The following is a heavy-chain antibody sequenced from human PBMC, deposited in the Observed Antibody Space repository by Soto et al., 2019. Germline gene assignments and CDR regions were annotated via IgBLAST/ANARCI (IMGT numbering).Heavy chain of an antibody. Sequence: ASVKVSCKVSGYTLTELSMHWVRQAPGKGLEWMGGFDPEDGETIYAQKFQGRVTMTEDTSTDTAYMELSSLRSEDTAVYYCATDVVEKYCSGGSCYSIDWGQGTLVTSPQ. J-gene: IGHJ4*02. CDR3: ATDVVEKYCSGGSCYSID. V-gene: IGHV1-24*01. D-gene: IGHD2-15*01. CDR2: FDPEDGET. CDR1: GYTLTELS.